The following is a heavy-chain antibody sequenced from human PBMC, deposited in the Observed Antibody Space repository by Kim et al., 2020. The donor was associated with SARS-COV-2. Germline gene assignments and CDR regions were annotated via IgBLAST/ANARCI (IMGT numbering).Heavy chain of an antibody. CDR2: IIPIFGTA. J-gene: IGHJ6*02. CDR3: ARVGATVIDYYYYGMDV. D-gene: IGHD4-17*01. Sequence: SVKVSCKASGGTFSSYAISWVRQAPGQGLEWMGGIIPIFGTANYAQKFQGRVTITADESTSTAYMELSSLRSEDTAVYYCARVGATVIDYYYYGMDVWGQGTTVTVSS. CDR1: GGTFSSYA. V-gene: IGHV1-69*13.